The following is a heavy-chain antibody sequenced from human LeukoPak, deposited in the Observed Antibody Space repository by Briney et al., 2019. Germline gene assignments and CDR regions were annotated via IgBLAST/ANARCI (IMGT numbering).Heavy chain of an antibody. CDR1: GYTFTGNY. CDR2: INPNSGGT. D-gene: IGHD3-16*02. J-gene: IGHJ5*02. V-gene: IGHV1-2*02. CDR3: ARLSGYRNWFDP. Sequence: ASVKVSCKASGYTFTGNYIHWVRLAPGQGLEWMGWINPNSGGTNYAQKFQGRVTMTRDTSISTAYMELSRLRSDDTAVYYCARLSGYRNWFDPWGQGTLVTVSS.